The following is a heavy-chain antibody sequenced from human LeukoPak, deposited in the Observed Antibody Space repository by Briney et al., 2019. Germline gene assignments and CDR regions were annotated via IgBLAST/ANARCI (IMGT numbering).Heavy chain of an antibody. Sequence: SETLSLTCTVSSGSISTSNYYWGWVRQPPGKALEWIGNIFYTGSTYYSPSLKSRVTMSLDTSRNQFSLKLSSVTAADTAVYYCARTTEDCNSASCYQYCFDPWGQGTLVTVSS. J-gene: IGHJ5*02. CDR3: ARTTEDCNSASCYQYCFDP. D-gene: IGHD2-2*01. CDR2: IFYTGST. V-gene: IGHV4-39*07. CDR1: SGSISTSNYY.